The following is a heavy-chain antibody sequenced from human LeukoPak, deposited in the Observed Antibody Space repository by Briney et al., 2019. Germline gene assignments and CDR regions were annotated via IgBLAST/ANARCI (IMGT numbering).Heavy chain of an antibody. J-gene: IGHJ6*02. CDR3: AKYGLGSGIQVWGDFGMDV. V-gene: IGHV3-23*01. CDR2: ISGSGGST. D-gene: IGHD5-18*01. CDR1: GFTFSSYG. Sequence: GSLRLSCAASGFTFSSYGMSWVRQAPGKGLEWVSAISGSGGSTYYADSVKGRFTISRDNSKNTLYLQMNSLRAEDTAVYYCAKYGLGSGIQVWGDFGMDVWGQGTTVTVSS.